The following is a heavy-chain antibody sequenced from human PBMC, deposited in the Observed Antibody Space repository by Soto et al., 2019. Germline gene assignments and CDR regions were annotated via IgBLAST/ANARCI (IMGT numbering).Heavy chain of an antibody. D-gene: IGHD6-13*01. CDR3: ASTSIAAAGKDYNWFDP. CDR1: GYSFTSYW. V-gene: IGHV5-51*01. J-gene: IGHJ5*02. Sequence: LKISCKGSGYSFTSYWIGWVRQMPGKGLEWMGIIYPGDSDTRYSPSFQGQVTISADKSISTAYLQWSSLKASDTAMYYCASTSIAAAGKDYNWFDPWGQGTLVTVSS. CDR2: IYPGDSDT.